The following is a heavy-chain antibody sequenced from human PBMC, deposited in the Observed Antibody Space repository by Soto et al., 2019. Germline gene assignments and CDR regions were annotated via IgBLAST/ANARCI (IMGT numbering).Heavy chain of an antibody. CDR1: GGSISSGDYY. Sequence: SETLSLTCTVSGGSISSGDYYWSWIRQPPGKGLEWIGYIYYSGSTYYNPSLKSRVTISVDTSKNQFSLKLSSVTAADTAVYYCARSYNWNYGDAFDIWGQGTMVTVSS. V-gene: IGHV4-30-4*01. CDR3: ARSYNWNYGDAFDI. D-gene: IGHD1-7*01. CDR2: IYYSGST. J-gene: IGHJ3*02.